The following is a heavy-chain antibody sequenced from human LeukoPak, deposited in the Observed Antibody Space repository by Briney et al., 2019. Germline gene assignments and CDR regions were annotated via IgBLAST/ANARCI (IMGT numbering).Heavy chain of an antibody. CDR1: GFTFSSYG. J-gene: IGHJ6*02. V-gene: IGHV3-48*04. Sequence: PGGSLRLSCAASGFTFSSYGMYWVRQAPGKGLEWVSYISSSGSTIYYADSVKGRFTISRDNAKNSLYLQMNSLRAEDTAVYYCAREKRQPTLLYYYYYGMDVWGQGTTVTVSS. D-gene: IGHD2-21*01. CDR3: AREKRQPTLLYYYYYGMDV. CDR2: ISSSGSTI.